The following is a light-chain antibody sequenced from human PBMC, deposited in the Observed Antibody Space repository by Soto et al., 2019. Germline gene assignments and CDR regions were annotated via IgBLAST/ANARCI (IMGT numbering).Light chain of an antibody. Sequence: ETVLTQSPATLSLSPGERATLSCRASQSINTYLAWYQQKPGQAPRLLIYDASNRATGIPVRFSGSGSGTDFTLTISSLEPEDVAVYYCQQRFTWPSFGPGTKVDIK. J-gene: IGKJ3*01. CDR1: QSINTY. CDR2: DAS. CDR3: QQRFTWPS. V-gene: IGKV3-11*01.